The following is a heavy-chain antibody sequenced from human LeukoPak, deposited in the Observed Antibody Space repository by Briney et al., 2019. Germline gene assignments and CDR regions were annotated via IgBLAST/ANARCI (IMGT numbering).Heavy chain of an antibody. CDR3: AARGLYNY. V-gene: IGHV3-7*01. CDR2: INLHGSVK. CDR1: GFTLSDYW. J-gene: IGHJ4*02. D-gene: IGHD3-10*01. Sequence: PGGSLRLPCAASGFTLSDYWMNWVRQAPGKGLEWVANINLHGSVKLHVDSVEGRFTISRDNAKNSLFLQMTSLKVEDTAVYYCAARGLYNYWGQGTRVTVSS.